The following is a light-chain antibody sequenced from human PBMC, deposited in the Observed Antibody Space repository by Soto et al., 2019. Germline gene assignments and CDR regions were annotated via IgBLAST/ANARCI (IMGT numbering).Light chain of an antibody. CDR3: QQYGSSPQT. J-gene: IGKJ5*01. CDR1: QSFSSRY. CDR2: GAS. V-gene: IGKV3-20*01. Sequence: EIVLTQSPGTLSLSPGERATLSCRASQSFSSRYLAWYQQKPGQAPRLLIYGASSRATGIPDRFSGSGSGTDFTLTISRLEPEDFAVYYCQQYGSSPQTFGQGTRLEI.